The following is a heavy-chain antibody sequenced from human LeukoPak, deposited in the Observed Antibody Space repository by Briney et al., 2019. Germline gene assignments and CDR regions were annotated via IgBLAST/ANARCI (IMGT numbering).Heavy chain of an antibody. V-gene: IGHV1-2*02. CDR1: GYTFTGYY. CDR3: ARDNIGSSGWSEVGRPMHVDY. CDR2: INPNSGGT. D-gene: IGHD6-19*01. Sequence: GASVKVSCKASGYTFTGYYMHWVRQAPGQGLEWMGWINPNSGGTNYAQKFQGRVTMTRDTSISTAYMELSRLRSDDTAVYYCARDNIGSSGWSEVGRPMHVDYWGQGTLVTVSS. J-gene: IGHJ4*02.